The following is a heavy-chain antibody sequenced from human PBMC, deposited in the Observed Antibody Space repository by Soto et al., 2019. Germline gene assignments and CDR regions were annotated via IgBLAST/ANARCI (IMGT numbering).Heavy chain of an antibody. V-gene: IGHV5-10-1*01. J-gene: IGHJ6*02. CDR2: VNPSDSYT. CDR1: GSTFTNYW. CDR3: ARHGSTTSSPYSYSGLDV. Sequence: GESLKISCKASGSTFTNYWITWVRQMPGKGLEWMGRVNPSDSYTNYSPSFQDHVTISVDKSINTAYLRWSSLKASDTAMYYCARHGSTTSSPYSYSGLDVWGQGTTVTVSS. D-gene: IGHD1-1*01.